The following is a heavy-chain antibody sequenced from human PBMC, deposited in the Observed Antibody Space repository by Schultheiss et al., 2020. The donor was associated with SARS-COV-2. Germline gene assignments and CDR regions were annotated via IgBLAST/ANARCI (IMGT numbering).Heavy chain of an antibody. J-gene: IGHJ4*02. CDR3: ASTQDPYSTPFNY. Sequence: GGSLRLSCAASGFTFSNYAMCWVRQAPGKGLEWVSAISGSGGSTYYADSVKGRFTIARDNSKNTLYLQMNSLRAEDTAVYYCASTQDPYSTPFNYWGQGTLVTGSS. V-gene: IGHV3-23*01. D-gene: IGHD6-13*01. CDR1: GFTFSNYA. CDR2: ISGSGGST.